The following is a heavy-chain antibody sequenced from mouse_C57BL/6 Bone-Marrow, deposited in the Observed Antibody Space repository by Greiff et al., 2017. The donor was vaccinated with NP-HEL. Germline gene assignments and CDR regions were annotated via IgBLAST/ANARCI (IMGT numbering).Heavy chain of an antibody. CDR2: IRNKANGYTT. D-gene: IGHD3-2*01. CDR3: ARSDSPYFDY. CDR1: GFTFTDYY. V-gene: IGHV7-3*01. Sequence: DVKLVESGGGLVQPGGSLSLSCAASGFTFTDYYMSWVRQPPGKALEWLGFIRNKANGYTTEYSASVKGRFTISRDNSQSILYLQMNALRAEDSATYYCARSDSPYFDYWGQGTTLTVSS. J-gene: IGHJ2*01.